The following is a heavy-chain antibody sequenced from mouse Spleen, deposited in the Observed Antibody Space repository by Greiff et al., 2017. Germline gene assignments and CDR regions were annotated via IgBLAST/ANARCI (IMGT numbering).Heavy chain of an antibody. D-gene: IGHD2-1*01. CDR3: AIWYPDY. V-gene: IGHV1-82*01. CDR2: IYPGDGDT. CDR1: GYAFSSSW. Sequence: QVQLKESGPEPVKPGASVKISCKASGYAFSSSWIHWVKQRPGKGLEWIGRIYPGDGDTNYNGKFKGKATLTADKSSSTAYMQLSSLTSEDSAVYFCAIWYPDYWGQGTTLTVSS. J-gene: IGHJ2*01.